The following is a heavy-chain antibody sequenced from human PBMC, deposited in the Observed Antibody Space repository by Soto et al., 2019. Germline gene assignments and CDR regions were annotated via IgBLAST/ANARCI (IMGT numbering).Heavy chain of an antibody. D-gene: IGHD6-25*01. CDR1: GYTFSSYG. V-gene: IGHV1-18*01. CDR2: ISPYNGDT. Sequence: QVQVVQSGAEVKKPGASVKVSCKASGYTFSSYGISWVRQAPGQGLEWMGWISPYNGDTDYARKFQGRVTMTTDTSTTTAYMDRRVLLCEHTGVYVCAGVHAAAGSDPWGRGALVTVSS. CDR3: AGVHAAAGSDP. J-gene: IGHJ5*02.